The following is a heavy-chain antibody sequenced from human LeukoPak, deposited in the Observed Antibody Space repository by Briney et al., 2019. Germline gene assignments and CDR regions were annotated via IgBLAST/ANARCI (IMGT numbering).Heavy chain of an antibody. J-gene: IGHJ6*03. CDR3: ARYYMVRGPIYYYYYMDV. D-gene: IGHD3-10*01. V-gene: IGHV3-7*01. Sequence: PGGSLRLSCAASGFTFSSYWMSWVRQAPGKGLEWVANIKQDGSEKYFVDSVKGRFTISRDNAKNSLYLQMNSLRAEDTAVYYCARYYMVRGPIYYYYYMDVWGKGTTVTISS. CDR2: IKQDGSEK. CDR1: GFTFSSYW.